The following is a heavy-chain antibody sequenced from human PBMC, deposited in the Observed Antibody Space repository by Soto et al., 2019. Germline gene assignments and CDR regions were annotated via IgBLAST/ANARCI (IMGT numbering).Heavy chain of an antibody. CDR2: IIPIFGTA. CDR3: AVTGYSSGWLDF. CDR1: GGTFSSYA. V-gene: IGHV1-69*13. Sequence: ASVKVSCKASGGTFSSYAISWVRQAPGQGLEWMGGIIPIFGTANYAQKFQGRVTITADESTSTAYMELSSLRSEDTAVYYCAVTGYSSGWLDFWGRGTLVTVSS. D-gene: IGHD6-19*01. J-gene: IGHJ4*02.